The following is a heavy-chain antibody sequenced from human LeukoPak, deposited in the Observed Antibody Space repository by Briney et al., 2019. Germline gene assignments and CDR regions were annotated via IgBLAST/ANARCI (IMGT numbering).Heavy chain of an antibody. V-gene: IGHV3-7*01. CDR3: AELGITMIGGV. CDR1: GFTFSSYG. J-gene: IGHJ6*04. Sequence: GGSLRLSCAASGFTFSSYGMHWVRQAPGKGLEWVASINQDASEKYYVDSVKGRFTISRDNAKNSLYLQINSLRVEDTAVYYCAELGITMIGGVWGKGTTVTISS. D-gene: IGHD3-10*02. CDR2: INQDASEK.